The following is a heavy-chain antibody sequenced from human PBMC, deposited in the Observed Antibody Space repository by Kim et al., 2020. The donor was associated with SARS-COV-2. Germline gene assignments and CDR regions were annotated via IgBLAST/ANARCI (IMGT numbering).Heavy chain of an antibody. J-gene: IGHJ6*02. V-gene: IGHV4-4*09. CDR3: ARRLLGDYYYGMDV. Sequence: PSLKSRVTISVDTSKNQFSLKLSSVTAADTAVYYCARRLLGDYYYGMDVWGQGTTVTVSS.